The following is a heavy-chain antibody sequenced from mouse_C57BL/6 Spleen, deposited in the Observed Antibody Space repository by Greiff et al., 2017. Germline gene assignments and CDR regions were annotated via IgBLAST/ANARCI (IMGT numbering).Heavy chain of an antibody. V-gene: IGHV1-15*01. Sequence: QVQLKQSGAELVRPGASVTLSCKASGYTFTDYEMHWVKQTPVHGLEWIGAIDPETGGTAYNQKFKGKAILTADKSSSTAYMELRSLTSEDSAVYYCTRWGDWTLFDYWGQGTTLTVSS. CDR1: GYTFTDYE. CDR3: TRWGDWTLFDY. CDR2: IDPETGGT. J-gene: IGHJ2*01. D-gene: IGHD2-13*01.